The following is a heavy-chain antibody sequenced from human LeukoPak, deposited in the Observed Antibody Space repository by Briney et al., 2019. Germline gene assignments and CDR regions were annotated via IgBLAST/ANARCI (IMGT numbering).Heavy chain of an antibody. D-gene: IGHD3-16*01. Sequence: PGESLKISCRGSGYSFTAYWIGWVRQMPGKGLEWMATIYPGDSATTYSPSFQGHVTITADKSITTAYLQWSSMKASDTAMYYCARPAAGLGGFDYWGQGTLVTVSS. J-gene: IGHJ4*02. CDR2: IYPGDSAT. V-gene: IGHV5-51*01. CDR1: GYSFTAYW. CDR3: ARPAAGLGGFDY.